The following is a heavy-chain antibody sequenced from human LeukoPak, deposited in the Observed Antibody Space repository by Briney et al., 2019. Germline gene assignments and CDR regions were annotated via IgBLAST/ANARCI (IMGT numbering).Heavy chain of an antibody. CDR1: GYTFTGYY. CDR2: INPSSGDT. Sequence: GASVKVSCKASGYTFTGYYMHWVRQAPGQGLEWMGWINPSSGDTNYAQQFQGRVTMTRDTSNSTAYMELKRLRSDDTAVHYCARDPNCSSPSCHDIDYYYYMDVWGKGTTVTVSS. V-gene: IGHV1-2*02. D-gene: IGHD2-2*01. J-gene: IGHJ6*03. CDR3: ARDPNCSSPSCHDIDYYYYMDV.